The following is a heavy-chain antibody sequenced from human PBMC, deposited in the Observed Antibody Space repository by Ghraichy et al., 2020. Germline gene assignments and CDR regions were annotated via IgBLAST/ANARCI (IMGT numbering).Heavy chain of an antibody. V-gene: IGHV4-61*02. D-gene: IGHD6-19*01. J-gene: IGHJ6*02. Sequence: SETLSLTCTVSGGSISSGSYYWSWIRQPAGKGLEWIGRIYTSGSTNYNPSLKSRVTISVDTSKNQFSLKLNSVTAADTAVYYCARDETGIAVAGYYYYGMDVWGQGTTVTVSS. CDR1: GGSISSGSYY. CDR2: IYTSGST. CDR3: ARDETGIAVAGYYYYGMDV.